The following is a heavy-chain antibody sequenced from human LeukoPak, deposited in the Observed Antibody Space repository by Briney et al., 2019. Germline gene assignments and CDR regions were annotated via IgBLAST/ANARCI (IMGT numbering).Heavy chain of an antibody. J-gene: IGHJ4*02. V-gene: IGHV4-4*02. D-gene: IGHD1-26*01. CDR1: GGSISSNNW. Sequence: PSGTLSLTCAVSGGSISSNNWWGWVRQPPGKGLEWIGEIYHSGSPNYNPSLKSRVTISVDKSRNHFSLNLSSVTAADTAVYYCARDRRTVGAVDYWGQGTLVTVSS. CDR3: ARDRRTVGAVDY. CDR2: IYHSGSP.